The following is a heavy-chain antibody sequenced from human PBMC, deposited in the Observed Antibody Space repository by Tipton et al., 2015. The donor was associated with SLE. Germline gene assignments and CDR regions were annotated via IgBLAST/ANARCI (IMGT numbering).Heavy chain of an antibody. CDR1: GFTFSSYA. V-gene: IGHV3-23*01. CDR3: AKTGGNYVYWFDS. Sequence: GSLRLSCAASGFTFSSYAMSWVRQAPGKGLEWLSAISGSGGNPYYADSVKGRFSISRDNSKNTLYLQMNSLRAEDTAVYYCAKTGGNYVYWFDSWGQGTLVTVSS. CDR2: ISGSGGNP. J-gene: IGHJ5*01. D-gene: IGHD3-16*01.